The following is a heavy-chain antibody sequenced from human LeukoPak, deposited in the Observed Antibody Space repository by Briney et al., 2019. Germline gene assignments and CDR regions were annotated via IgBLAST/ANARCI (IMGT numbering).Heavy chain of an antibody. J-gene: IGHJ4*02. CDR3: TTAPRGWYRDY. CDR1: GFTFSNAW. CDR2: IKSKTDGGTT. V-gene: IGHV3-15*01. Sequence: GGSLRLSCAASGFTFSNAWMSWVRQAPGKGREWVGRIKSKTDGGTTDYAAPVKGRFTISRDDSKNTLYLQMNSLKTEDTAVYYCTTAPRGWYRDYWGQGTLVTVSS. D-gene: IGHD6-19*01.